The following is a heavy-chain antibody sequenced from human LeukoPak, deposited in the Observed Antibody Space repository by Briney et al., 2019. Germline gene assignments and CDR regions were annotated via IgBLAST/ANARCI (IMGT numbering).Heavy chain of an antibody. V-gene: IGHV4-34*01. J-gene: IGHJ5*02. D-gene: IGHD5-12*01. CDR3: ARQIRWLRYWFDP. Sequence: SETLSLTCAVYGGSFSGYYWSWIRQPPGKGLEWVGEINHSGSTNYNPSLKSRVTISVDTSENQFSLKLSSVTAADTAVYYCARQIRWLRYWFDPWGQGTLVTVSS. CDR1: GGSFSGYY. CDR2: INHSGST.